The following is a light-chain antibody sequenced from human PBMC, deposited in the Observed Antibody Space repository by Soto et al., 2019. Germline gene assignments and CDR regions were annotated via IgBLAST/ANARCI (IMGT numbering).Light chain of an antibody. V-gene: IGKV3-15*01. Sequence: EIVLTQSPGTLSLSPGERATLSCRASQSVSRRLAWYQQRPGQAPRLLIYGASTRATGIPARFSGSGSGTEFTLTISSLQSEDFAVYYCQQYNNWPPTFGQGTKVDIK. CDR1: QSVSRR. CDR2: GAS. J-gene: IGKJ1*01. CDR3: QQYNNWPPT.